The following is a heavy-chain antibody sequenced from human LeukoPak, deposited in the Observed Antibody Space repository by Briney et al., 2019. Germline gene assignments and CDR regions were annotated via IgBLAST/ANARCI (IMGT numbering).Heavy chain of an antibody. CDR3: ASHSGSRNWFDP. CDR2: IYYSGST. D-gene: IGHD1-26*01. CDR1: GGSINSYY. Sequence: SETLSLTCTVSGGSINSYYWSWIRQPPGKGLEWIGYIYYSGSTNYNPSLKGRVTISVDTSKNQFSLKLSSVTAADTAVYYCASHSGSRNWFDPWGQGTLVTVSS. V-gene: IGHV4-59*01. J-gene: IGHJ5*02.